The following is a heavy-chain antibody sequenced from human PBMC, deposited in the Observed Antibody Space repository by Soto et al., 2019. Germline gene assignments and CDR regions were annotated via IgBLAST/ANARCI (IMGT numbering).Heavy chain of an antibody. V-gene: IGHV4-31*03. CDR2: ISYSGSS. D-gene: IGHD2-2*01. CDR1: GGSNIRDGYY. Sequence: QVQLQESGPGLVKPSQTLSLTCTVSGGSNIRDGYYWSWIRQHPGKGLECIAYISYSGSSYSNPSLKSRVTISADTSKNQFSLRLTSVTAADSAVYFCARATPAGSVDFWGQGTLVTVSS. CDR3: ARATPAGSVDF. J-gene: IGHJ4*02.